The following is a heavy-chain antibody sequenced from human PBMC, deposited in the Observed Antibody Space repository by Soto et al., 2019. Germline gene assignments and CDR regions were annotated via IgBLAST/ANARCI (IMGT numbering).Heavy chain of an antibody. CDR3: ARQRGELGGFRYYSYYYGMDV. J-gene: IGHJ6*01. CDR1: GGSISSSTYY. Sequence: PSETLCVTCIFYGGSISSSTYYWGWIRQPPGKGLEWIGSIYYSGSTYYNPSLKSRVTISVDTSKNQFSLKLSSVTAADTAVYYCARQRGELGGFRYYSYYYGMDVWGQGTPVTVSS. D-gene: IGHD3-10*01. CDR2: IYYSGST. V-gene: IGHV4-39*01.